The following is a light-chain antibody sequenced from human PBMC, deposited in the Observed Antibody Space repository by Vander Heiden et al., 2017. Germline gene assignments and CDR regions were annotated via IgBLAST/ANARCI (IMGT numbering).Light chain of an antibody. V-gene: IGKV1-33*01. CDR2: DAS. CDR3: QQDYNLPYT. J-gene: IGKJ2*01. Sequence: DIQMTQSPSSLSASVGDRVTITCQASQDISSYLNWYQQKPGKAPKLLIYDASNLETGVPSRFSGSGSGTDFTFTISSLQPEDFATYYCQQDYNLPYTFGQGTKVGIK. CDR1: QDISSY.